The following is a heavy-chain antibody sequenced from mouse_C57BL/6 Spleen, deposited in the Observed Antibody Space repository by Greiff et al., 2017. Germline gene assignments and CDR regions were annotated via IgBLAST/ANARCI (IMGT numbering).Heavy chain of an antibody. J-gene: IGHJ2*01. CDR3: ARDGPLYYFDY. V-gene: IGHV5-4*01. CDR2: ISDGGSYT. Sequence: EVKLVESGGGLVKPGGSLKLSCAASGFTFSSYAMSWVRQTPEKRLEWVATISDGGSYTYYPDNVKGRFTISRDNAKNNLYLQMGHLKSEDTAMYYCARDGPLYYFDYWGQGTTLTVSS. CDR1: GFTFSSYA.